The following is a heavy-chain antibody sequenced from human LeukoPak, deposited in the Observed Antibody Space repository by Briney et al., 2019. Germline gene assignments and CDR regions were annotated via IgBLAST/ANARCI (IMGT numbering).Heavy chain of an antibody. CDR2: IKQDGSEK. CDR1: GFTFSDYY. J-gene: IGHJ5*02. Sequence: PGGSLRLSCAASGFTFSDYYMSWIRQAPGKGLEWVANIKQDGSEKYYVDSVKGRFTISRDNAKNSLYLQMNSLRAEDTAVYYCASNLMDLVGNWFDPWGQGTLVTVSS. V-gene: IGHV3-7*01. D-gene: IGHD2-8*01. CDR3: ASNLMDLVGNWFDP.